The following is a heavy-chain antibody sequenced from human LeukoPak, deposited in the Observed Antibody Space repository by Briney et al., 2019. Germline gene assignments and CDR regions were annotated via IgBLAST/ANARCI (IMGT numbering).Heavy chain of an antibody. CDR1: GFTFSSYA. V-gene: IGHV3-30*04. J-gene: IGHJ4*02. CDR2: ISYDGSDK. CDR3: ARVFSGSLGPRGALGY. Sequence: GGSLRLSCAASGFTFSSYAIHWVRQAPGKGLEWVAIISYDGSDKYYADSVKGRFTISRENSKNTLYLQMNSLRGEDTAVYYCARVFSGSLGPRGALGYWGQGTLVTVSS. D-gene: IGHD1-26*01.